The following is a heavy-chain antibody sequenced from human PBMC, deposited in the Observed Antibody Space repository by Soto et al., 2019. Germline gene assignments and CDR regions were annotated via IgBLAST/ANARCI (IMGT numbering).Heavy chain of an antibody. J-gene: IGHJ6*01. CDR2: ISYDGSNK. CDR3: ARAYYDSSGSYYYYGMDV. CDR1: GFTFSSYA. D-gene: IGHD3-22*01. V-gene: IGHV3-30-3*01. Sequence: QVQLVESGGGVVQPGRSLRLSCAASGFTFSSYAMHWVRQAPGKGLEWVAVISYDGSNKYYADSVKGRFTISRDNSKNTLYLQMNSLRAEDTAVYYCARAYYDSSGSYYYYGMDVW.